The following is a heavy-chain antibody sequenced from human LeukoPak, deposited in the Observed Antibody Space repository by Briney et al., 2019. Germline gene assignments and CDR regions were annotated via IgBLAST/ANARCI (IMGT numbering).Heavy chain of an antibody. CDR3: AIGGCGSTHCYWAYNWFDP. J-gene: IGHJ5*02. CDR2: ISWNSDYI. CDR1: GFPFDNYA. V-gene: IGHV3-9*01. Sequence: PGTSLRLSCTASGFPFDNYAMYWVRQAPGKGLEWVSGISWNSDYIDYADPEKGRLTVSRDNLKHFVYLQMNSLRPGDTAFYHGAIGGCGSTHCYWAYNWFDPWGQGTLVTVSS. D-gene: IGHD2-15*01.